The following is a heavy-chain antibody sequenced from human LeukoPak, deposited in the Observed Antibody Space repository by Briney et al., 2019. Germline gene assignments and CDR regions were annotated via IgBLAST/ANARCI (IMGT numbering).Heavy chain of an antibody. J-gene: IGHJ4*02. D-gene: IGHD3-22*01. Sequence: ASVKVSCKASGYTFTGYYMHWVRQAPGQGLEWMGWINPNSGGTNYAQNLQGRVTMTTDTSTSTAYMELRSLRSGDTAVYYCARDRHYDSSGEGLSGYWGQGTLVTVSS. CDR2: INPNSGGT. V-gene: IGHV1-2*02. CDR1: GYTFTGYY. CDR3: ARDRHYDSSGEGLSGY.